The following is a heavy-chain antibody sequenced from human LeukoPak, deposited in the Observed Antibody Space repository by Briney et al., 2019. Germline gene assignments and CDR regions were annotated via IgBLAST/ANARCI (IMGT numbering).Heavy chain of an antibody. D-gene: IGHD6-19*01. J-gene: IGHJ4*02. V-gene: IGHV4-34*01. Sequence: SETLSLTCAVYGGSFSGYYWSWIRQPPGKGLEWIGEINHSGSTNYNPSLKSRVTISADTSKNQFSLKLSSVTAADTAVYYCARYLAVAGDFDYWGQGTLVTVSS. CDR1: GGSFSGYY. CDR3: ARYLAVAGDFDY. CDR2: INHSGST.